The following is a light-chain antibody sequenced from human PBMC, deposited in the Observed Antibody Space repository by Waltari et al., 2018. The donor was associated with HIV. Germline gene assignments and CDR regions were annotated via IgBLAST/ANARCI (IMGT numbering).Light chain of an antibody. Sequence: SFHLTQPPSVSVSPGQPATITCSGDQVGDKSVSWYQQRPGQAPILVISQDDQRPSGIPERFSASNSGNTATLTISASQSLDEADYYCQAWDTKNMVFGGGTKLT. J-gene: IGLJ2*01. CDR1: QVGDKS. CDR3: QAWDTKNMV. V-gene: IGLV3-1*01. CDR2: QDD.